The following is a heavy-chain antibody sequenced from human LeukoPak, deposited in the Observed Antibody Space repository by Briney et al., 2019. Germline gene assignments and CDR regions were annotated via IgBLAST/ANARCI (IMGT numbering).Heavy chain of an antibody. J-gene: IGHJ6*03. V-gene: IGHV4-59*01. Sequence: NPSETLSLTCTVSGGSISSYYWSWIRQPPGKGLEWIGYIYYSGSTNYNPSLKSRVTISVDTSKNQFSLKLISVTAADTAVYYCARAGPQYYYYYMDVWGKGTTVTVSS. CDR2: IYYSGST. CDR3: ARAGPQYYYYYMDV. CDR1: GGSISSYY.